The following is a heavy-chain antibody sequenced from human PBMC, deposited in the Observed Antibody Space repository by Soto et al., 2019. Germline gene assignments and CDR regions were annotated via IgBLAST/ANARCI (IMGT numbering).Heavy chain of an antibody. V-gene: IGHV4-4*02. Sequence: SETLSLTCAVSGGSISSSNWWSWVRQPPGKGLEWIGEIYHSGSTNYNPSLKSRVTISVDKSKTQFSLKLSSVTAADTAVYYCASAYYDSSGYYYALDYWGQGTLVTVSS. D-gene: IGHD3-22*01. CDR1: GGSISSSNW. CDR3: ASAYYDSSGYYYALDY. J-gene: IGHJ4*02. CDR2: IYHSGST.